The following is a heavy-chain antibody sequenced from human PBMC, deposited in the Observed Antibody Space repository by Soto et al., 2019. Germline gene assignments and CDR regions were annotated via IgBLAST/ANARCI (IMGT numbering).Heavy chain of an antibody. CDR2: ISGYNGNT. CDR1: GYTFSSYG. Sequence: QVQLVQSGAEVKKPGASVKVSCKTSGYTFSSYGITWVRQAPGQGLEWMGWISGYNGNTNYAQKVQGRVAMTTDTSTSTAYMELRSLRSDDTAVYYCARGGVYCIAGSCPYNWFDPWGQGTLVTVAS. V-gene: IGHV1-18*01. D-gene: IGHD2-15*01. J-gene: IGHJ5*02. CDR3: ARGGVYCIAGSCPYNWFDP.